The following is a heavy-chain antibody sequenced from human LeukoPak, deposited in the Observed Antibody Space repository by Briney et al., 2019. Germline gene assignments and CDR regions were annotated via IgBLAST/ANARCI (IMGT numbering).Heavy chain of an antibody. V-gene: IGHV4-59*01. Sequence: SETLSLTCTVSGGSISSYYWSWIRQPPGKGLEWIGYIYYSGSTNYNPSLKSRVTISVDTSKNQFSLKLSSVTAADTAVYYCARSYDILTGFNDYWGQGTLVTVSS. D-gene: IGHD3-9*01. CDR2: IYYSGST. J-gene: IGHJ4*02. CDR3: ARSYDILTGFNDY. CDR1: GGSISSYY.